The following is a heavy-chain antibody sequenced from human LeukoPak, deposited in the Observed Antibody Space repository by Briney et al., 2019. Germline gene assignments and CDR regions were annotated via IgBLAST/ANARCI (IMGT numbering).Heavy chain of an antibody. CDR1: GGSISSGGYY. CDR3: ARDYGGNSGWFDP. V-gene: IGHV4-31*03. J-gene: IGHJ5*02. CDR2: IYHSGTT. D-gene: IGHD4-23*01. Sequence: SQTLSLTCTVSGGSISSGGYYWSWIRQHPGKGLEWIEYIYHSGTTYYNPSLKGRVSILVDTSKNQFSLSLSSVTAADTAVYYCARDYGGNSGWFDPWGQGTLVTVSS.